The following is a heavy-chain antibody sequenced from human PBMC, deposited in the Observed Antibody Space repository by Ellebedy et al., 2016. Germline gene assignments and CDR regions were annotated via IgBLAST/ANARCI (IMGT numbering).Heavy chain of an antibody. D-gene: IGHD3-10*01. V-gene: IGHV3-21*01. J-gene: IGHJ3*02. CDR3: ARDRKVRGVIRGDAFDI. CDR2: ISSSSSYI. Sequence: GGSLRLSCAASGFTFSSYSMNWVRQAPGKGLEWVSSISSSSSYIYYADSVKGRFTISRDNAKNSLYLQMNSLRAEDTAVYYCARDRKVRGVIRGDAFDIWGQGTMVTVSS. CDR1: GFTFSSYS.